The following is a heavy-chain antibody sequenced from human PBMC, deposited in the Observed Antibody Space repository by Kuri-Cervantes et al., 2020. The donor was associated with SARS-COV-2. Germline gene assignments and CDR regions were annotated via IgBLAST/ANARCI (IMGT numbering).Heavy chain of an antibody. CDR2: ISYDGSNK. J-gene: IGHJ3*02. CDR1: GFTFSSYA. Sequence: GGSLRLSCAASGFTFSSYAMHWVRQAPGKGLEWVAVISYDGSNKYYADSVKGRFTISRDNSKNTLYLQMNSLRAEDTAVYYCARGFTYGAVAGFGAFDIWGQGTMVTVSS. CDR3: ARGFTYGAVAGFGAFDI. D-gene: IGHD6-19*01. V-gene: IGHV3-30*14.